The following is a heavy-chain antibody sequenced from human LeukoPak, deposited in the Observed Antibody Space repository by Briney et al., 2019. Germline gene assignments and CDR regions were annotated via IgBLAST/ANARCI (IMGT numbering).Heavy chain of an antibody. CDR1: GGYISSYY. CDR3: ARVELLGSSGWPFDY. Sequence: SETLSLTCTVSGGYISSYYWSWIRPPRGKGLEWIGYTYYSGSTNSNPSLKSRVTISVDTSKNQFSLKLSSVTAADTAAYYCARVELLGSSGWPFDYWGQGTLVTVSS. CDR2: TYYSGST. V-gene: IGHV4-59*01. D-gene: IGHD6-19*01. J-gene: IGHJ4*02.